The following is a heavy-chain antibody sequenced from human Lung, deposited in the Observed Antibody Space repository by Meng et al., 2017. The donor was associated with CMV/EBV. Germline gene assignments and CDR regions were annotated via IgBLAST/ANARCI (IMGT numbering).Heavy chain of an antibody. V-gene: IGHV4-34*01. CDR1: GGSFSGYY. J-gene: IGHJ6*02. D-gene: IGHD3-3*01. Sequence: SXTXSLXCAVYGGSFSGYYWNWIRQPPGKGLEWIGEINHSGSTNYNPSLKSRVTISVDTSKNQFSLTLSSVTAAATAVYYCASRRTIFGVVIDYGMDFWGQGTTVTVSS. CDR2: INHSGST. CDR3: ASRRTIFGVVIDYGMDF.